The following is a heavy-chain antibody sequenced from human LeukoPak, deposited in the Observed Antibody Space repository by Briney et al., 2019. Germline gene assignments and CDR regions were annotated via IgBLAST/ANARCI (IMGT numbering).Heavy chain of an antibody. CDR1: GFTFSSYG. CDR2: IWYDGSNK. V-gene: IGHV3-33*01. D-gene: IGHD6-13*01. CDR3: ARDPSSSWYGTNWFDP. Sequence: GGSLRLSCAASGFTFSSYGMHWVRQAPGKGLEWVAVIWYDGSNKYYADSVKGRFTISRDNAKNSLYLQMNSLRAEDTAVYYCARDPSSSWYGTNWFDPWGQGTLVTVSS. J-gene: IGHJ5*02.